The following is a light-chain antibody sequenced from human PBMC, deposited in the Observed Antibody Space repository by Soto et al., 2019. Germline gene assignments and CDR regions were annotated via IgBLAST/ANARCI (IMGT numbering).Light chain of an antibody. J-gene: IGKJ3*01. V-gene: IGKV3-15*01. CDR2: ATS. CDR3: QQYGSSPPFS. CDR1: QSVSSN. Sequence: EIVVTQSPATLSLSPGQRATLSCWASQSVSSNVAWYQQKPGQPPRLLIYATSTRATGIPGRFSGSGSGTEFTLTISSLQSEDFAVYYCQQYGSSPPFSFGPGTRLDTK.